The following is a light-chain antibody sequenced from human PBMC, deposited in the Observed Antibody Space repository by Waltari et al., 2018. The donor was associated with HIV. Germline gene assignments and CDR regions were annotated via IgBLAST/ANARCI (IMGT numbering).Light chain of an antibody. Sequence: QSALTQTRSVSGSPGQSVTISCTGTSSDVGGYNYVSWYQQHPGKAPKLIIYDVTKRPTGVPERFTGSKSGDTASLTMSGLQAEDEADYYCCSYAGSKTYVFGTGTKVTVL. V-gene: IGLV2-11*01. J-gene: IGLJ1*01. CDR3: CSYAGSKTYV. CDR2: DVT. CDR1: SSDVGGYNY.